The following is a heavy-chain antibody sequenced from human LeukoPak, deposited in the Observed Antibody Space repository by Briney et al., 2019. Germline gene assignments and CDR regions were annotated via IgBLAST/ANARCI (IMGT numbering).Heavy chain of an antibody. V-gene: IGHV1-69*13. CDR3: AREKLSSYCSSTSCYFGDAFDI. CDR1: GGTFSSYA. Sequence: SVKVSCKASGGTFSSYAISWVRQAPGQGLEWMGGIIPIFGTANYAQKFQGRVTITADESTSTAYMELSSLRSEDTAVYYCAREKLSSYCSSTSCYFGDAFDIWGQGTMVTVSS. CDR2: IIPIFGTA. D-gene: IGHD2-2*01. J-gene: IGHJ3*02.